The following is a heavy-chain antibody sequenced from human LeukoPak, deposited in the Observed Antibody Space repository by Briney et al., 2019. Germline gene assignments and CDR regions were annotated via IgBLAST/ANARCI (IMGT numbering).Heavy chain of an antibody. CDR2: ISAYNGNT. CDR1: GYTFTSYG. CDR3: ARDIGRAVAVKVLDFADRGGFDP. D-gene: IGHD6-19*01. Sequence: ASVKVSCKASGYTFTSYGISWVRQAPGQGLEWMGWISAYNGNTNYAQKLQGRVTMTTDTSTSTAYMELRSLRSDDTAVYYCARDIGRAVAVKVLDFADRGGFDPWGQGTLVTVSS. J-gene: IGHJ5*02. V-gene: IGHV1-18*01.